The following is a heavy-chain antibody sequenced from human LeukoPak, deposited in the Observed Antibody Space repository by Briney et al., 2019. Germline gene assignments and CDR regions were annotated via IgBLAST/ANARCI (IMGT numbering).Heavy chain of an antibody. CDR1: GFTFSSYE. CDR3: ARTEGENTYDFWSGYLNWFDP. V-gene: IGHV3-48*03. CDR2: ISSSGSTI. Sequence: GGSLRLSCAASGFTFSSYEMNWVRQAPGKGLEGVSYISSSGSTIYYADSVKGRFTISRDNAKNSLYLQMNSLRAEDTAVYYCARTEGENTYDFWSGYLNWFDPWGQGTLVTVSS. D-gene: IGHD3-3*01. J-gene: IGHJ5*02.